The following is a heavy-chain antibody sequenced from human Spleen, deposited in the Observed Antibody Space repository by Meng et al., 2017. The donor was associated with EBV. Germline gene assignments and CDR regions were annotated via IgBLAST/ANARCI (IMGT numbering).Heavy chain of an antibody. Sequence: QVQLTQLGAGLLKPSGTLSVTCAVSGGSFSGYYWSWIRQPPGKGLQWIGDINHSGSTNYNPSLKSRVTISVDTSKNQFSLKLSSVTAADTAVYYCARGLQQGLAPEEFDSWGQGTLVTVSS. J-gene: IGHJ4*02. CDR3: ARGLQQGLAPEEFDS. CDR1: GGSFSGYY. V-gene: IGHV4-34*01. D-gene: IGHD6-19*01. CDR2: INHSGST.